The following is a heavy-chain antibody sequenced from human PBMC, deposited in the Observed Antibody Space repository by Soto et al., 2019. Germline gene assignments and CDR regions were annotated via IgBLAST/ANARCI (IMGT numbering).Heavy chain of an antibody. CDR2: IRNKANSYST. J-gene: IGHJ3*02. V-gene: IGHV3-72*01. Sequence: EVQLVESGGGLVQPGGSLRLSCAASGFTFSDHYMDWVRQAPGKGLEWVGRIRNKANSYSTEYAASVKGRFTVSRDDAMNALYLEMTRLIAADAAGYYCARPLVGTVGIGVEILGQGTMVTVSS. CDR1: GFTFSDHY. CDR3: ARPLVGTVGIGVEI. D-gene: IGHD1-26*01.